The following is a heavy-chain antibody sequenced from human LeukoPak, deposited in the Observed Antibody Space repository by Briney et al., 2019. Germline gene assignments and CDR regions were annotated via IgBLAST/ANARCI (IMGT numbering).Heavy chain of an antibody. CDR2: ITSSADIT. J-gene: IGHJ4*02. CDR1: GFTFSNYA. Sequence: PGGSLRLSCAASGFTFSNYAVTWVRQAPGKGLEWVSVITSSADITNYANSVKGRFTITRDNSNNTQYLQMNSLRAEDTAVYYCAKTQGYFDYWGQGSLVTASS. V-gene: IGHV3-23*01. CDR3: AKTQGYFDY.